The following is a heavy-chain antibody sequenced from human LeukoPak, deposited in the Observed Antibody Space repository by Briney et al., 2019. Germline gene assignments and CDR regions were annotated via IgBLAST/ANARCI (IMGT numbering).Heavy chain of an antibody. J-gene: IGHJ4*02. V-gene: IGHV3-66*01. CDR1: GFTVSSNY. CDR2: IYSGGST. CDR3: ARGTVTMVDY. Sequence: GGSLRLSCAASGFTVSSNYMSWVRQAPGRGLEWVSVIYSGGSTYYADSVKGRFTFSRDNSKNTLFLQMNSLRAGDTAVYYCARGTVTMVDYWGQGTLVTVSS. D-gene: IGHD3-10*01.